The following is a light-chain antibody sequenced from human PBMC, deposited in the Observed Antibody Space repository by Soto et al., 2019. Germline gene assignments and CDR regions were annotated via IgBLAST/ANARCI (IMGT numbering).Light chain of an antibody. Sequence: EIGITQSPLTWPVTPVEAASISFRSIQSRLYNNTYNYLDWYLQKPGQSPQLLIYLASNRASGVPDRFSGSGSGTDFTLKISRVEAEDFGVYYCIQTLQTPLTFGGGTKVDTK. CDR2: LAS. V-gene: IGKV2-28*01. CDR3: IQTLQTPLT. J-gene: IGKJ4*01. CDR1: QSRLYNNTYNY.